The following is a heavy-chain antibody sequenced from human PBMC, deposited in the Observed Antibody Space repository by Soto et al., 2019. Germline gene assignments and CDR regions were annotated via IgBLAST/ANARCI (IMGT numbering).Heavy chain of an antibody. CDR3: ARDHNFGFILYAMDV. D-gene: IGHD2-15*01. CDR1: GYTFTSYS. J-gene: IGHJ6*02. CDR2: INPSSGRT. Sequence: ASVKVSCKASGYTFTSYSMHWVRQTPGQGLEWMGIINPSSGRTSYAQNFQGRVTMTSDTSTSIVYMEMSSLKSEDTAVYYCARDHNFGFILYAMDVWGQGTTVTVSS. V-gene: IGHV1-46*01.